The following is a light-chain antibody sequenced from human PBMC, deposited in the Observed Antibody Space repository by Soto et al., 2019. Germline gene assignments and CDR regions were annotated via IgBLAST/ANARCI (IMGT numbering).Light chain of an antibody. Sequence: EIVLTQSQGTLSLSPGERATLSCRASQSVSSNLAWYQQKPGQAPRLLIYGASTRATGIPDRFSGSGSGTDFTLTISRLEPEDFAVYYCQQYGDLPIPFGQGTRLEI. CDR1: QSVSSN. CDR3: QQYGDLPIP. J-gene: IGKJ5*01. CDR2: GAS. V-gene: IGKV3-20*01.